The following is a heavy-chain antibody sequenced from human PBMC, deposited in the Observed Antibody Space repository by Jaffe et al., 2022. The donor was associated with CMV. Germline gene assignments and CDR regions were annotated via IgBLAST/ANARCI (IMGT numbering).Heavy chain of an antibody. V-gene: IGHV3-23*01. CDR3: AKLGGARPY. Sequence: EVQLSESGGDLVQPGGSLRLSCAASGFSFSSFAMSWVRQAPGTGLEWVSTVTIGDNIYDPDSVKAYYADSVKGRFTISRDNSKNIVYLQMNSLRADDTAVYYCAKLGGARPYWGQGTLVTVSS. CDR1: GFSFSSFA. D-gene: IGHD3-10*01. CDR2: VTIGDNIYDPDSVKA. J-gene: IGHJ4*02.